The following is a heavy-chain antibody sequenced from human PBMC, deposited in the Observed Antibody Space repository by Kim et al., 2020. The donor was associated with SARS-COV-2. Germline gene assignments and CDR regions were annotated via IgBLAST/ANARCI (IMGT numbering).Heavy chain of an antibody. CDR3: ATGSGSF. V-gene: IGHV3-7*01. D-gene: IGHD3-10*01. CDR2: IMIDGGDK. J-gene: IGHJ4*02. CDR1: GFMFSSYT. Sequence: GGSLRLSCAASGFMFSSYTMTWVRQAPGKGLEWVATIMIDGGDKYYVDSVKGRFTVSRDDAKNSLYLQMNNLRAEDTAVYYCATGSGSFWGQGTLVTVSS.